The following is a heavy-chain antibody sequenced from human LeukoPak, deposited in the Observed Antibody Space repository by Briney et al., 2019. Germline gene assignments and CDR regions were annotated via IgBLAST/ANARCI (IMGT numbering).Heavy chain of an antibody. CDR2: IYYSGST. V-gene: IGHV4-59*11. CDR1: GGSISSHY. Sequence: SETLSLTCTVSGGSISSHYWSWIRQPPGKGLEWIGYIYYSGSTNYNPSLMSRVTISVDTSKNQFSLKLSSVTAADTAVYYCARVSGKTYGDYLLDYYYYMDVWGKGTTVTVSS. D-gene: IGHD4-17*01. CDR3: ARVSGKTYGDYLLDYYYYMDV. J-gene: IGHJ6*03.